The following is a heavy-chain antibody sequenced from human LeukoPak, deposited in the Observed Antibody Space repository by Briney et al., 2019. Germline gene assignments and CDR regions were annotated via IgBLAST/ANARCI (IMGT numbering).Heavy chain of an antibody. CDR1: GSNFDDYT. Sequence: GGSLRLSCAASGSNFDDYTMHGVRQAPGKGLEWVSLISGESGSTYYADSVKGRFTISLDTSNNPLYLQMNSLSAEATAVYYCATGKASRSYIVDYWGQGTLVTVSS. CDR2: ISGESGST. V-gene: IGHV3-43*01. CDR3: ATGKASRSYIVDY. D-gene: IGHD2-21*01. J-gene: IGHJ4*02.